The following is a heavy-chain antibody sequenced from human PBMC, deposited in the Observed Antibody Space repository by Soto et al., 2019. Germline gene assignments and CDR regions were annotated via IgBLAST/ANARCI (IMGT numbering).Heavy chain of an antibody. Sequence: QVQLQESGPGLVKPSETLSLTCTVSGGSVSSGSYYWSWIRQPPGKGLEWIGYIYYSGSTNYNPSLKSRVTISVDTSKNQFSLKLSSVTAADTAVHYCARDFGYYGMDVWGQGTTVTVSS. D-gene: IGHD3-10*01. CDR2: IYYSGST. CDR1: GGSVSSGSYY. J-gene: IGHJ6*02. V-gene: IGHV4-61*01. CDR3: ARDFGYYGMDV.